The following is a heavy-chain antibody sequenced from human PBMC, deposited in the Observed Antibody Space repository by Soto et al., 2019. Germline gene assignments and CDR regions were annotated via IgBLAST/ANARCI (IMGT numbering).Heavy chain of an antibody. CDR3: AKDREGGYAQYFQH. Sequence: GGSLRLSCAASGFTFSSYAMSWVRQAPGKGLEWVSAISGSGGSTYYADSVKGRFTISRDNSKNTLYLQMNSLRAEDKAVYYCAKDREGGYAQYFQHWGQGTLVTVSS. J-gene: IGHJ1*01. D-gene: IGHD5-12*01. V-gene: IGHV3-23*01. CDR1: GFTFSSYA. CDR2: ISGSGGST.